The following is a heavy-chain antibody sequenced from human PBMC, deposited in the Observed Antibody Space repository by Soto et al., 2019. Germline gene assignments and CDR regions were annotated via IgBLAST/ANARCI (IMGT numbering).Heavy chain of an antibody. D-gene: IGHD3-3*02. V-gene: IGHV4-34*01. CDR2: INHIGST. Sequence: QVQLQQWGAGLLKPSETLSLTCAVYGGSFTGYYWSWIRQPPGKGLEWVGEINHIGSTNYNPSLKRRVTISLETFKNQFSLKLPSLNAADTALYFCASSVSHLWSGFRNYYFMDVWGMGTTVTVSS. CDR1: GGSFTGYY. CDR3: ASSVSHLWSGFRNYYFMDV. J-gene: IGHJ6*03.